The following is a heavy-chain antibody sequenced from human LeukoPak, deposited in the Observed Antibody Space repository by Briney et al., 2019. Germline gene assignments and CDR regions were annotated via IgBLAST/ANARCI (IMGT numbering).Heavy chain of an antibody. J-gene: IGHJ6*03. CDR3: ARSGSGSYFRYYYMDV. CDR1: GYTFTSYG. D-gene: IGHD1-26*01. V-gene: IGHV1-18*01. CDR2: ISAYNGNT. Sequence: ASVKVFCKASGYTFTSYGISWVRQAPGQGLEWMGWISAYNGNTNYAQKLQGRVTMTTDTSTSTAYMELRSLRSDDTAVYYCARSGSGSYFRYYYMDVWGKGTTVTVSS.